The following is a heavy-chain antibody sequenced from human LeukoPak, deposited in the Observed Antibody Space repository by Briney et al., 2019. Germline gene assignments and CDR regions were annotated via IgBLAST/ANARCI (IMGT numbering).Heavy chain of an antibody. Sequence: SETLSLTCTVSGGSISSYYWGWIRQPPGKGLEWIGSIYYSGSTYYNPSLKSRVTISVDTSKNQFSLKLSSVTAADTAVYYCARDQGDYGSGSYWFWGQGTLVTVSS. D-gene: IGHD3-10*01. V-gene: IGHV4-39*07. J-gene: IGHJ4*02. CDR1: GGSISSYY. CDR3: ARDQGDYGSGSYWF. CDR2: IYYSGST.